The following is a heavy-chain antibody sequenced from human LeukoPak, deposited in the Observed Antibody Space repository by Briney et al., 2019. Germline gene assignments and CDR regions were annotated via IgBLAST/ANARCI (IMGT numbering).Heavy chain of an antibody. CDR1: GDTFTSYG. J-gene: IGHJ6*02. CDR3: ARPRNSSKSYYYYYGMDV. Sequence: ASVKVSCKASGDTFTSYGISWVRQAPGQGLEWMGWISAYNGNTNYAQKLQGRVTMTTDTSTSTAYMELRSLRSDDTAVYYCARPRNSSKSYYYYYGMDVWGQGTTVTVSS. D-gene: IGHD6-13*01. V-gene: IGHV1-18*01. CDR2: ISAYNGNT.